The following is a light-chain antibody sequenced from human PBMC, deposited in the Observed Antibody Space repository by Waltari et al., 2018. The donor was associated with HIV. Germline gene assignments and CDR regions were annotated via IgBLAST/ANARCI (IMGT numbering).Light chain of an antibody. Sequence: ETVMTQSPGTLSVSPGERATLSCRARQSVSSDLVWYQQKPGQAPRLLIYGASTRATGIPDRIGGSGSGTECTLSSSSLQSEDFAVYYRQQYNDWRRTCGQGTRVEIK. J-gene: IGKJ1*01. CDR1: QSVSSD. V-gene: IGKV3-15*01. CDR3: QQYNDWRRT. CDR2: GAS.